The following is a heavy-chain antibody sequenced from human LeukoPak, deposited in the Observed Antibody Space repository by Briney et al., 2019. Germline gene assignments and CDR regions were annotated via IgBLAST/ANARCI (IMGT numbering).Heavy chain of an antibody. V-gene: IGHV3-30*02. CDR2: IRLDGNNK. CDR3: AKDFGYGVDY. CDR1: GFTFSSYN. D-gene: IGHD5-12*01. Sequence: GGSLRLSCAASGFTFSSYNMHWVRQPPGKGPEWVAFIRLDGNNKYYADSVKGRFTISRDNSKNTLFLQMNSLRAEDTAVYYCAKDFGYGVDYWGQGTLVTVSS. J-gene: IGHJ4*02.